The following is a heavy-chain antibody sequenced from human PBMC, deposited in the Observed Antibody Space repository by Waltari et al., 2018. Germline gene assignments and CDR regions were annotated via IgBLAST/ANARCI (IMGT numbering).Heavy chain of an antibody. J-gene: IGHJ4*02. CDR1: GGSISSSNW. CDR2: IYHSGGT. CDR3: ARALSGYDHYFDY. V-gene: IGHV4-4*02. D-gene: IGHD5-12*01. Sequence: QVQLQESGPGLVKPSGTLSLTCAVSGGSISSSNWWSWVRQPPVKGLEWIGEIYHSGGTNDNPSLKGRVTISVDKPKNQVSLKLSSVTAADTAVYYCARALSGYDHYFDYWGQGTLVTVSA.